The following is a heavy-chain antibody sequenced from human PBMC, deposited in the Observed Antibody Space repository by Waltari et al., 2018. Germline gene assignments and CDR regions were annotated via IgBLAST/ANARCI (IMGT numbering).Heavy chain of an antibody. V-gene: IGHV3-74*03. J-gene: IGHJ4*02. D-gene: IGHD4-17*01. Sequence: EVQLVESGGGLVQHGGSLRLSCAASGFIFSNYDMPWVRQAPGKGLVWVSRLKSDESDSTYADSVKGRFTISRDNSRNMVYLQMNNLRAEDTAVYYCTRDWYGSLDYWGQGVLVTVSS. CDR3: TRDWYGSLDY. CDR2: LKSDESDS. CDR1: GFIFSNYD.